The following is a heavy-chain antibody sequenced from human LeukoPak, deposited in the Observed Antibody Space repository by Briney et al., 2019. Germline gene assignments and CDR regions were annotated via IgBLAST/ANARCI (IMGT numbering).Heavy chain of an antibody. V-gene: IGHV3-30*02. CDR3: AKDRGSPYSSSWEGFDY. D-gene: IGHD6-13*01. Sequence: PGGSLRLSCAASGFTFSSYGMHWVRQAPGKGLEWVAVIWYGGSNKYYADSVKGRFTISRDNSKNTLYLQMNSLRAEDTAVYYCAKDRGSPYSSSWEGFDYWGQGTLVTVSS. J-gene: IGHJ4*02. CDR1: GFTFSSYG. CDR2: IWYGGSNK.